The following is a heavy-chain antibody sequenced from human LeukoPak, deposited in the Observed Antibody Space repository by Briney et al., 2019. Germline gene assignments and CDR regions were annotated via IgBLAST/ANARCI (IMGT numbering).Heavy chain of an antibody. D-gene: IGHD6-6*01. CDR3: ARGGGSYSSSSVSDY. J-gene: IGHJ4*02. Sequence: SETLSLTCAVSGGSISSSNWWSWVRQPPGKGLEWIGEIYHSGSANYNPSLKSRVTISVDKSKNQFSLKLSSVTAADTAVYYCARGGGSYSSSSVSDYWGQGTLVTVSS. CDR1: GGSISSSNW. V-gene: IGHV4-4*02. CDR2: IYHSGSA.